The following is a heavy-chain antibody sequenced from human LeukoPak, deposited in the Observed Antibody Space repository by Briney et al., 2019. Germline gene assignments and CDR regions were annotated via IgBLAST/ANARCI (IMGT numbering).Heavy chain of an antibody. CDR3: ARSDGSRWNYYYYGIDV. CDR1: GYPFTSYG. J-gene: IGHJ6*04. D-gene: IGHD6-13*01. V-gene: IGHV1-18*04. Sequence: ASVTVSCKASGYPFTSYGINWVRQAPGQGLEGMGWISAYNGNINYAQKLQGRVTMTTDTSTSTAYMELRSLRSDDTAVYYCARSDGSRWNYYYYGIDVWGKGTTVTVSS. CDR2: ISAYNGNI.